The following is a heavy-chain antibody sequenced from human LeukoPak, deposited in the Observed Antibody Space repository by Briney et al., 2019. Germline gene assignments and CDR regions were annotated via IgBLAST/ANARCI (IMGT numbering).Heavy chain of an antibody. D-gene: IGHD4/OR15-4a*01. V-gene: IGHV3-30*02. CDR2: IRFDGGNK. Sequence: PGGSLRLSCAASGFTFSNYGMHWVRQAPGKGLEWVALIRFDGGNKWYADSAKGRFTISRDKSKNTLYLQMNSLRVEDTAVYYCFSLTYDYWGQGTLVSVSS. J-gene: IGHJ4*02. CDR3: FSLTYDY. CDR1: GFTFSNYG.